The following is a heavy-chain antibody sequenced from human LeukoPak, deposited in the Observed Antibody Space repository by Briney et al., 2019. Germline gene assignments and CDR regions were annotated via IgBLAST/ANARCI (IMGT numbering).Heavy chain of an antibody. J-gene: IGHJ3*02. CDR2: IKQDGSEK. D-gene: IGHD2-2*01. V-gene: IGHV3-7*01. Sequence: GGSLRLSCAASGFTFSSYWMSWVRQAPGKGLEWVANIKQDGSEKYYVDSVKGRFTISRDNAKNSLYLQMNSLRAEDTAVYYCARVGWGYCSSTSCSWGDAFDIWGQGTMVTVSS. CDR3: ARVGWGYCSSTSCSWGDAFDI. CDR1: GFTFSSYW.